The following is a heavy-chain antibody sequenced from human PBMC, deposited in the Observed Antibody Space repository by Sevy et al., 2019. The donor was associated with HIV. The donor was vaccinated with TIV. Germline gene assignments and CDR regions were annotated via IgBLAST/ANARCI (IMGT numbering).Heavy chain of an antibody. J-gene: IGHJ3*02. CDR3: AKDLGDSSSWYDAFDI. CDR2: ISWDGGST. CDR1: VFTFDDYT. D-gene: IGHD6-13*01. Sequence: GGSLRLSCEASVFTFDDYTMHWVRQAPGKGLEWVSLISWDGGSTYYADSVKGRFTISRDNSKNSLYLQMNSLRTEDTALYYCAKDLGDSSSWYDAFDIWGQGTMVTVSS. V-gene: IGHV3-43*01.